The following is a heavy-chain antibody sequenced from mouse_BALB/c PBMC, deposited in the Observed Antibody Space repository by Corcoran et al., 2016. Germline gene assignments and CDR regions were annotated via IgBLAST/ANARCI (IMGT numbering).Heavy chain of an antibody. CDR3: ARWGWYFAV. J-gene: IGHJ1*01. V-gene: IGHV14-3*02. CDR1: GFNIKDTY. CDR2: IDPANGNT. Sequence: EVQLQQSGAELVKPGASVKLSCTASGFNIKDTYMHWVKQRPEQGLEWIGRIDPANGNTKYDPKFQGKATITAETSSKTAYLQLSSLTSEDTAVYYCARWGWYFAVWGAGTTVTVSS.